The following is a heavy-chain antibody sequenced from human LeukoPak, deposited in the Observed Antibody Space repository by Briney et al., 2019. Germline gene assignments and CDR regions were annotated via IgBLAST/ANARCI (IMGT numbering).Heavy chain of an antibody. V-gene: IGHV3-48*01. D-gene: IGHD6-6*01. CDR2: ISASSSTI. Sequence: GGSLRLSCAASGFTFTSYSMNWVRQAPGKGLEWLSYISASSSTIYYADSVKGRFTISRDNSKNMLYLQMNSLRAEDTAVYYCAKWKYSNSGIDDYWGQGTLVTVSS. CDR3: AKWKYSNSGIDDY. CDR1: GFTFTSYS. J-gene: IGHJ4*02.